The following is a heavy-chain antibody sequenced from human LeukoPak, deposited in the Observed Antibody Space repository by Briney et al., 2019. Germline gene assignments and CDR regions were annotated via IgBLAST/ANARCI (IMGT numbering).Heavy chain of an antibody. CDR3: ARERRITMVRGATASSYWYFDL. J-gene: IGHJ2*01. V-gene: IGHV3-13*01. Sequence: PGRSLRLSCAASGFTFDDYAMHWVRQATGKGLEWVSAIGTAGDTYYPGSVKGRFTISRENAKNSLYLQMNSLRAGDTAVYYCARERRITMVRGATASSYWYFDLWGRGTLVTVSS. CDR1: GFTFDDYA. CDR2: IGTAGDT. D-gene: IGHD3-10*01.